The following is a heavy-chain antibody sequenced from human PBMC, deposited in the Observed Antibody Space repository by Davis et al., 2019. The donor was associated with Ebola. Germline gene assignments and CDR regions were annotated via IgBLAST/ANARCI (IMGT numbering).Heavy chain of an antibody. V-gene: IGHV3-64*01. CDR2: ISSNGGST. J-gene: IGHJ6*02. D-gene: IGHD3-22*01. CDR1: GFTFSSYA. Sequence: GGSLRLSCAASGFTFSSYAMHWVRQAPGKGLEYVSAISSNGGSTYYANSMKGRFTISRDNSKNTLYLQMNSLRAEDTAVYYCARRPPFYDSSGYYYYYYGMDVWGQGTTVTVSS. CDR3: ARRPPFYDSSGYYYYYYGMDV.